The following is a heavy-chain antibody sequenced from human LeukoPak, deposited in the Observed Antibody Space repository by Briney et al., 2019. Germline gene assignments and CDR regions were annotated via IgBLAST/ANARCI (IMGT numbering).Heavy chain of an antibody. J-gene: IGHJ4*02. CDR1: GFTFSGSA. Sequence: GGSLKLSCAASGFTFSGSAMHWVRQASGKGLEWVGRIRSKANSYATAYAASVKGRFTISRDDSKNTAYLQMNSLKTEDTAVYYCTSRFIVGATKIFDYWGQGTLVTVSS. V-gene: IGHV3-73*01. CDR2: IRSKANSYAT. D-gene: IGHD1-26*01. CDR3: TSRFIVGATKIFDY.